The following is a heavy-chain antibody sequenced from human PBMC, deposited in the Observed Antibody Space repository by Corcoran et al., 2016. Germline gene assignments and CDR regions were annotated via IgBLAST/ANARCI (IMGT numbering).Heavy chain of an antibody. Sequence: QVQLVQSGAEVKKPGASVKVSCKASGYTFTSYDINWVRQATGQGLEWMGWMNPNSGNTGYAQKFQGRVTMTRNTSISTAYMELSSLGSEDTAVYYCARGRGSDFWSGYNWFDPWGQGTLVTVSS. V-gene: IGHV1-8*01. CDR2: MNPNSGNT. D-gene: IGHD3-3*01. CDR1: GYTFTSYD. J-gene: IGHJ5*02. CDR3: ARGRGSDFWSGYNWFDP.